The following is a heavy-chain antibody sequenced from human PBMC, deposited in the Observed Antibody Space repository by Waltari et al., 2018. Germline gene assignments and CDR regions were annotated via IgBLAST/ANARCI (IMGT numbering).Heavy chain of an antibody. CDR2: INPHSGEV. J-gene: IGHJ5*02. Sequence: VQLVQSGAAVKKPGALVKVSCEASGYSFTSYDVNRVRQATGQGLEWMGWINPHSGEVGYTQRFQGRITMTRNTSINTVYMELSSLTADDTATYYCSDSSGPWGQGTLVTVSS. D-gene: IGHD3-22*01. CDR3: SDSSGP. CDR1: GYSFTSYD. V-gene: IGHV1-8*01.